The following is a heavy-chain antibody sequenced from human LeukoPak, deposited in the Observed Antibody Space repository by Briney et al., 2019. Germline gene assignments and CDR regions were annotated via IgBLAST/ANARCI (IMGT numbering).Heavy chain of an antibody. J-gene: IGHJ5*02. CDR1: GGSISSSTYY. D-gene: IGHD5-24*01. CDR2: IYHSGST. CDR3: ARGVLQRSWFDP. Sequence: PSETLSLTCTVSGGSISSSTYYWGWIRQPPGKGLEWIGNIYHSGSTNYNPSLKSRVTISVDTSKNQFSLKLSSVTAADTAVYYCARGVLQRSWFDPWGQGTLVTVSS. V-gene: IGHV4-39*07.